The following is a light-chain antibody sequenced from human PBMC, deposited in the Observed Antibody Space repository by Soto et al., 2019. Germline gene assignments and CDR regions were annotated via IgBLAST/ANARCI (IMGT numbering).Light chain of an antibody. CDR3: HQYNNWPTT. CDR2: GAS. J-gene: IGKJ1*01. V-gene: IGKV3-15*01. Sequence: EIVMTQSPATLSVSPGERATLSCRASQSVSSNLAWYQQKPGQAPRLLIYGASTRATGIPARFSGSGSGTEFTLTISSLQSKDFAVYYCHQYNNWPTTFGQGTKVEIK. CDR1: QSVSSN.